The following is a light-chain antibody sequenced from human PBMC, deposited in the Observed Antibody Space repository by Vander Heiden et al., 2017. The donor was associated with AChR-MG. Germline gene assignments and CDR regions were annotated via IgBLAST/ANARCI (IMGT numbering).Light chain of an antibody. CDR1: SSNIACHY. CDR3: AAWDDTRSGPV. V-gene: IGLV1-47*01. J-gene: IGLJ3*02. CDR2: RNT. Sequence: QSVLPQHPSMSGTPGQRVTISCSGSSSNIACHYVSRYQHVPGAAPKLLVYRNTQRPSGVPDRFSGSKSGTSASLAISGLRSEDEANFYCAAWDDTRSGPVFGGGTNVAVL.